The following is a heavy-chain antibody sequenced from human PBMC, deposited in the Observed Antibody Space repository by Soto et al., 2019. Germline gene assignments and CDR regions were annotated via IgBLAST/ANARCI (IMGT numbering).Heavy chain of an antibody. V-gene: IGHV2-70*11. CDR2: IDWDDDK. D-gene: IGHD3-10*01. CDR3: ARGEGPSDAFDI. J-gene: IGHJ3*02. Sequence: SGPTLVNPTQTLTLTCTFSGFSLSTSGMCVSWIRQPPGKALEWLARIDWDDDKYYSTSLKTRLTISQDTSKNQVVLTMTNMDPVDTATYYCARGEGPSDAFDIWGQGTMVTVSS. CDR1: GFSLSTSGMC.